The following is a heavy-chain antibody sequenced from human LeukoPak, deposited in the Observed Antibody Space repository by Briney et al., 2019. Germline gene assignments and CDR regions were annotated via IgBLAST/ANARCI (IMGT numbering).Heavy chain of an antibody. J-gene: IGHJ4*02. CDR3: ASQWELLFELDY. Sequence: GGSLRLSCAASGFTFSTFAMIWVRQPPGKGLEWVSSIFPSGGEIHYADSVKGRFTISRDNAKNSLYLQMNSLRAEDTAVYYCASQWELLFELDYWGQGTLVTVSS. CDR1: GFTFSTFA. CDR2: IFPSGGEI. V-gene: IGHV3-21*01. D-gene: IGHD1-26*01.